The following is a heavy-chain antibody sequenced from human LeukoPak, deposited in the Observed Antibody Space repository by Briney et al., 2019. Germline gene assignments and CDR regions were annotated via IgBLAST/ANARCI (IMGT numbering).Heavy chain of an antibody. Sequence: SVKVSCKASGGTFSSYAISWVRQAPGQGLEWMGRIIPILAIANYAQIFQGRVTITADKSTSTAYMELSSLRSEDTAVYYCARERQTYYYDSSGFPEAFDIWGQGTMVTVSS. CDR3: ARERQTYYYDSSGFPEAFDI. V-gene: IGHV1-69*04. D-gene: IGHD3-22*01. J-gene: IGHJ3*02. CDR1: GGTFSSYA. CDR2: IIPILAIA.